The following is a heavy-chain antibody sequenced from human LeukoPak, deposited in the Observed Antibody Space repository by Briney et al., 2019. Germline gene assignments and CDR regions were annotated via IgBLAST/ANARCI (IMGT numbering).Heavy chain of an antibody. V-gene: IGHV3-11*06. CDR1: GFSFSDNY. Sequence: PGGSLRLSCAASGFSFSDNYMSWIRQAPGKGLEWVSYISNSGSYTNYPDSVKGRFTISRDNARNTLYLQMNILRAEDTAVYYCLRGVIRGDQGTLVTVSS. D-gene: IGHD3-10*01. J-gene: IGHJ4*02. CDR3: LRGVIR. CDR2: ISNSGSYT.